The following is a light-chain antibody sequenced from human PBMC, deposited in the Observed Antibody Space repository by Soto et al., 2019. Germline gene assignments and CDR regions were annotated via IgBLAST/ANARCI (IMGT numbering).Light chain of an antibody. CDR1: NSDVGGYNF. V-gene: IGLV2-14*03. CDR3: KSYTSSNTLL. CDR2: EVS. J-gene: IGLJ2*01. Sequence: QAASVSGSPGQSITISCTGTNSDVGGYNFVSWYQQHPGKAPKLIIYEVSNRPSGVSNRFSGSRSGNTATLAISGLQAEDEADYYCKSYTSSNTLLFGGGTKLTVL.